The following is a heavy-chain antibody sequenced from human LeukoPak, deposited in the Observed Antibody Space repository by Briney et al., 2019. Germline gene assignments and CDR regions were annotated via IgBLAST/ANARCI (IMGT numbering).Heavy chain of an antibody. V-gene: IGHV1-2*06. CDR1: GYTFTGYY. CDR3: ARDGGVSSGYTPKSFDY. D-gene: IGHD3-22*01. J-gene: IGHJ4*02. Sequence: ASVKVSCKASGYTFTGYYMHWVRQAPGQGLEWMGRINPNSGGTNYAQKFQSRVTMTRDTSISTAYMELSRLRSDDTAVYYCARDGGVSSGYTPKSFDYWGQGTLVTVSS. CDR2: INPNSGGT.